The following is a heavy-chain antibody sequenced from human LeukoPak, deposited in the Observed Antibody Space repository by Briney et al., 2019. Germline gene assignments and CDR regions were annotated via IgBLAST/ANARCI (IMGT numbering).Heavy chain of an antibody. V-gene: IGHV1-18*01. CDR3: ARVQGSSGRDAFDI. Sequence: ASVKVSCKASGYTFTSYGISWVRQAPGQGLEWMGWISAYNGNTNYAQKLQGRVTMTTDTSTSTAYTELRSLRSDDTAVYYCARVQGSSGRDAFDIWGQGTVVTVSS. CDR1: GYTFTSYG. CDR2: ISAYNGNT. D-gene: IGHD3-22*01. J-gene: IGHJ3*02.